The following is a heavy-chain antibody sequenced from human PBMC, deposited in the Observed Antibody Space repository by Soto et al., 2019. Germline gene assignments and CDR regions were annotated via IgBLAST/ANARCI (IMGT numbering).Heavy chain of an antibody. V-gene: IGHV3-66*01. CDR1: GFTVNSNY. CDR3: MRDLGVELGVSSDY. J-gene: IGHJ4*02. Sequence: EVQLVESGGDLVQPGGSLRLSCVASGFTVNSNYMSWVRQAPGKGLEWVSVIYTDGTTYYADSVRGRFTISRDTMKNTLYLQMNRLRAEDTAMFYCMRDLGVELGVSSDYWGQGTLVTVSP. D-gene: IGHD3-16*01. CDR2: IYTDGTT.